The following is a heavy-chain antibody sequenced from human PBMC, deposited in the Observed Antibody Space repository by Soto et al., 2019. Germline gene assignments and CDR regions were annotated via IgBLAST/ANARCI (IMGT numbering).Heavy chain of an antibody. V-gene: IGHV3-33*01. D-gene: IGHD3-3*01. Sequence: QVQLVESGGGLVQTGRSLRLSCAASGITFNSYGMHWVRQAPGKGLEWVAVIWYDGSKKDYADSVKGRFTISRDNSKNSRYLQKISLRAEDTAVYDCACSVGVPWEGYFDYWGQGTLVTVSS. CDR1: GITFNSYG. CDR2: IWYDGSKK. J-gene: IGHJ4*02. CDR3: ACSVGVPWEGYFDY.